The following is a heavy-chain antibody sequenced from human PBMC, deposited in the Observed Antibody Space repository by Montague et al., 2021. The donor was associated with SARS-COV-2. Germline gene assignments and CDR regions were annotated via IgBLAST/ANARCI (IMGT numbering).Heavy chain of an antibody. CDR2: INHSGTS. CDR1: GGSFTENF. V-gene: IGHV4-34*01. CDR3: ARGRSTRVRGVIFTSYYYYYYGIDV. D-gene: IGHD3-10*01. J-gene: IGHJ6*02. Sequence: SETLSLTCAVYGGSFTENFWAWIRQPPGKGLEWIGEINHSGTSNHNASLRSRVTISIDMAKNQFSLRLSALAAADTAVYYCARGRSTRVRGVIFTSYYYYYYGIDVWGQGTTVTVSS.